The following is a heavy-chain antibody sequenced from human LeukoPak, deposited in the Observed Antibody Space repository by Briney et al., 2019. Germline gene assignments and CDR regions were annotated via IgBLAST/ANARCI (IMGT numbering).Heavy chain of an antibody. CDR3: VRYSVPVTNLLLDL. V-gene: IGHV3-21*01. D-gene: IGHD4-17*01. CDR2: ISSSGTHK. J-gene: IGHJ6*04. Sequence: GGSLRLSCEASGFTFSSFSMNWVRRAPGKGLEWVSSISSSGTHKYYADSVRGRFTISRDNAMNSVDLQMDSLRADDTAVYYWVRYSVPVTNLLLDLWPKGPTVTVSS. CDR1: GFTFSSFS.